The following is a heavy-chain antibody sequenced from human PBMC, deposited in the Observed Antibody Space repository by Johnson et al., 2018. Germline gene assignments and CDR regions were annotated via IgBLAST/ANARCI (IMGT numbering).Heavy chain of an antibody. Sequence: VQLVKSGGGLVQPGGSLSLSCAASGFTFSSYAMNWVRQAPGKGLEWVSTISRSNSSTYYADSVKGRFTISRDNSKNILYLQMNSLRAEDTAIYYCAKNLKSGTYVRAEYFQHWGQGTLVTVSS. CDR3: AKNLKSGTYVRAEYFQH. V-gene: IGHV3-23*04. CDR1: GFTFSSYA. CDR2: ISRSNSST. D-gene: IGHD1-26*01. J-gene: IGHJ1*01.